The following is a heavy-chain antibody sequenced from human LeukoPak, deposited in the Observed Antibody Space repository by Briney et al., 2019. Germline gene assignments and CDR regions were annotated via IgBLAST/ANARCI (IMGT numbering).Heavy chain of an antibody. V-gene: IGHV4-31*03. CDR2: IYYSGST. CDR3: AREGGYCGGDCYSDY. CDR1: GGSISRGGYY. J-gene: IGHJ4*02. D-gene: IGHD2-21*02. Sequence: SQTLSLTCTVSGGSISRGGYYWSWIRQHPGRGLEWIGYIYYSGSTFYNPSLKSRITISVDTSKNQFSLKLNSVTAADTAVYYCAREGGYCGGDCYSDYWGQGTLVTVSS.